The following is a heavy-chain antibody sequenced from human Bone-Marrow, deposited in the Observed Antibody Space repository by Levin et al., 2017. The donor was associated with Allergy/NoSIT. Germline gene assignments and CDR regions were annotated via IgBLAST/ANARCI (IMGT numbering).Heavy chain of an antibody. D-gene: IGHD6-19*01. V-gene: IGHV3-74*01. CDR1: GFTFSSYW. CDR3: ARGGGGAVAGNWFDP. CDR2: INSDGSST. Sequence: PGGSLRLSCAASGFTFSSYWMHWVRQAPGKGLVWVSRINSDGSSTSYADSVKGRFTISRDNAKNTLYLQMNSLRAEDTAVYYCARGGGGAVAGNWFDPWGQGTLVTVSS. J-gene: IGHJ5*02.